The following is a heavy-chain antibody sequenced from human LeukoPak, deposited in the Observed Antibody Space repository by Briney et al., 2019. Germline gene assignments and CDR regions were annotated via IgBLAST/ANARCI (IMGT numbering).Heavy chain of an antibody. CDR2: ISAYSGHT. V-gene: IGHV1-18*04. J-gene: IGHJ4*02. CDR3: ARDPRNYYDSSGYSVSFEY. D-gene: IGHD3-22*01. Sequence: ASVKVSCKASGYTLTNYGISWVRQAPGQGLEWMGWISAYSGHTKSVQKVQDRVTMTTDTSTNTAYIELRSLRSDDTAVYYCARDPRNYYDSSGYSVSFEYLGQGT. CDR1: GYTLTNYG.